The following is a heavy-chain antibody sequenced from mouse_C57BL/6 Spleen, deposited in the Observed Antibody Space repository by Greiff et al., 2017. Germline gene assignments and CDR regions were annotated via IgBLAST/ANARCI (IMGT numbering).Heavy chain of an antibody. CDR1: GYTFTSYW. V-gene: IGHV1-55*01. J-gene: IGHJ4*01. D-gene: IGHD1-1*01. CDR3: ARHYYGSSYAMDY. Sequence: QVQLKESGAELVKPGASVKMSCKASGYTFTSYWITWVKQRPGQGLEWIGDIYPGSGSTNYNEKFKSKATLTVDTSSSTAYMQLSSLTSEDSAVYYCARHYYGSSYAMDYWGQGTSVTVSS. CDR2: IYPGSGST.